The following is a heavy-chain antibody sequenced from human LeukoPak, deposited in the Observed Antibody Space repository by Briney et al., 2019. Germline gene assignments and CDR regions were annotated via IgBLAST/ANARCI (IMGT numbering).Heavy chain of an antibody. Sequence: SQTLSLTRAISGDSVSSNSAAWNWVRQSPSRGLEWLGRTYYRSRWYNDYAVSVKSRITVNPDTSKNQFSLHLNSVTPDDTAVYYCARSADGTLDYWGQGTLVTVSS. V-gene: IGHV6-1*01. CDR3: ARSADGTLDY. CDR2: TYYRSRWYN. CDR1: GDSVSSNSAA. D-gene: IGHD6-13*01. J-gene: IGHJ4*02.